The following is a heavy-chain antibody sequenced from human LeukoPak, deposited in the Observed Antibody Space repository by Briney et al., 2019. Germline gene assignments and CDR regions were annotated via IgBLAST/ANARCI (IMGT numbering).Heavy chain of an antibody. J-gene: IGHJ5*02. Sequence: SETLSLTCTVSGGSISSYYWSWIRQPPGKGLEWLGYIYYSGSTNYNPSLKSRVTISVDTSKNQFSLKLSSVTAADTAVYYCARGTAVLTGEVWFDPWGQGTLVTVSS. CDR3: ARGTAVLTGEVWFDP. CDR1: GGSISSYY. D-gene: IGHD3-9*01. CDR2: IYYSGST. V-gene: IGHV4-59*08.